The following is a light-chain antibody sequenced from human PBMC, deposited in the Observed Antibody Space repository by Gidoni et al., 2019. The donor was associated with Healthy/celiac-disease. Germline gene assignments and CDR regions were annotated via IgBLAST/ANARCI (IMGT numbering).Light chain of an antibody. V-gene: IGKV3-11*01. CDR2: DAS. CDR1: QSVSSY. J-gene: IGKJ5*01. CDR3: QQRSNWPPT. Sequence: EIVLTQSPATLSLSPGERATLSCRASQSVSSYLAWYQQKPGQAPRLLIYDASNRATDIPARFSGSGSGTDFTLTISSLEPEDFAVYYCQQRSNWPPTFXXXTRLEIK.